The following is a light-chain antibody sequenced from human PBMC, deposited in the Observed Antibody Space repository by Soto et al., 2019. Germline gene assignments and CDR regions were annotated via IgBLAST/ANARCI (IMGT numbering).Light chain of an antibody. Sequence: EIVLTQSPGTLSLSPGERATLSCRASQSVSSSYLAWYQQKPGQAPRVLIYAASSRATGIPDRFSGSGSGTDFTLTISRLEPEDFAVYYCQQYDTSRTWTFGQGTKVDIK. CDR1: QSVSSSY. CDR2: AAS. V-gene: IGKV3-20*01. CDR3: QQYDTSRTWT. J-gene: IGKJ1*01.